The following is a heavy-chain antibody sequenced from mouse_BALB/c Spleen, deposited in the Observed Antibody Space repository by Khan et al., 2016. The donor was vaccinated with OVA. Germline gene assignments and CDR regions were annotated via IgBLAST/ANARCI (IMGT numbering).Heavy chain of an antibody. D-gene: IGHD2-1*01. CDR3: ARRGLDGIRGD. Sequence: VQLQESGAELAKPGASVKMSCKASGYTFTTYWMHWVKQRPGQGLEWIGYIDPSTGYTEYNQKFKDKATLTTDKSSSTAYMQLSSLTSEDSAVYYSARRGLDGIRGDWGQGTLVTVSA. CDR2: IDPSTGYT. CDR1: GYTFTTYW. V-gene: IGHV1-7*01. J-gene: IGHJ3*01.